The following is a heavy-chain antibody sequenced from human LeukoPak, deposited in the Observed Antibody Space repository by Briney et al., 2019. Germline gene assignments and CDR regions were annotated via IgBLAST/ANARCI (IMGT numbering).Heavy chain of an antibody. J-gene: IGHJ3*02. D-gene: IGHD3-22*01. CDR2: IYSGGET. CDR1: GFSVSNTY. V-gene: IGHV3-53*04. CDR3: ARDLDSMIVVVNAFDI. Sequence: GGSLRLSCAASGFSVSNTYISWVRQAPGKGLEWVSIIYSGGETYYTDSVKGRFTISRHNSENTLCLQMNSLRTEDTAVYYCARDLDSMIVVVNAFDIWGQGTMVTVSS.